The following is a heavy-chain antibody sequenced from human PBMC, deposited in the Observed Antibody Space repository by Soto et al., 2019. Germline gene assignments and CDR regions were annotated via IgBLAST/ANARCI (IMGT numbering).Heavy chain of an antibody. CDR1: RFTFGTTA. CDR2: ISGSGRST. CDR3: TKVLASTWSDYFDY. J-gene: IGHJ4*02. D-gene: IGHD6-13*01. Sequence: EVHLLESGGNLVRPGESLRLSCAGSRFTFGTTAMSWVRQAPGKGLEWVSGISGSGRSTYYADSVKGRFTVSRDNSNNMLFLQMNTLRAEDTAVYFCTKVLASTWSDYFDYWGLGTLVTVSS. V-gene: IGHV3-23*01.